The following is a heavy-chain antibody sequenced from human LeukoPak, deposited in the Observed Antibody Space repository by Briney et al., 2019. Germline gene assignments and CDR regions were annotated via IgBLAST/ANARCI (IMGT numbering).Heavy chain of an antibody. V-gene: IGHV4-39*01. CDR1: GGSISRVSHY. Sequence: SETLSLTCTVSGGSISRVSHYWRWIRQTPGKGLEWIGSSYYSGSTYYNPSLKSRVTIFVDTSKNQFSLKLSSVTAADTAVYFCARLYAHNYGYIEYWGQGTLVTVSS. CDR2: SYYSGST. J-gene: IGHJ4*02. CDR3: ARLYAHNYGYIEY. D-gene: IGHD5-18*01.